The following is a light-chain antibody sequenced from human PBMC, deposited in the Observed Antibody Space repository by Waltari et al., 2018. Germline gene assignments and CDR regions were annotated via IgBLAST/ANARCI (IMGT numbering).Light chain of an antibody. CDR2: DVN. J-gene: IGLJ1*01. V-gene: IGLV2-11*01. CDR3: CSYAGSDTWRYV. CDR1: TSHVGGYNY. Sequence: QSALTQHRSVSGSPGQSVTISCTGTTSHVGGYNYVSWYQLHPGKAPKFMIFDVNERPSGVPDRFSGSKSGNTASLTISGLQAEDEADYYCCSYAGSDTWRYVFGTGTKVTVL.